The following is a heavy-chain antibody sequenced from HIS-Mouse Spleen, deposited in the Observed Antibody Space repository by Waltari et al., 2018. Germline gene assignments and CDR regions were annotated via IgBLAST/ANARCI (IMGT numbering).Heavy chain of an antibody. D-gene: IGHD6-13*01. V-gene: IGHV4-39*07. CDR3: AREIPYSSSWYDWYFDL. J-gene: IGHJ2*01. CDR1: GGPISSSSYY. Sequence: QLQLQESGPGLVKPSETLSLTCTVSGGPISSSSYYWGWSRQPPGKGLEWIGSIYYSGGTYYNPSLKSRVTISVDTSKNQFSLKLSSVTAADTAVYYCAREIPYSSSWYDWYFDLWGRGTLVTVSS. CDR2: IYYSGGT.